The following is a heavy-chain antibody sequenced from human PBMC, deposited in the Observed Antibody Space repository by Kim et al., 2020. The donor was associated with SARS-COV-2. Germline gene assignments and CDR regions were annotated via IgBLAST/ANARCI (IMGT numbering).Heavy chain of an antibody. CDR3: ARGNTSPFPFDP. D-gene: IGHD2-2*01. V-gene: IGHV1-69*01. J-gene: IGHJ5*02. Sequence: NYAQKFNGRVTITADDSTNTGYMELSGLRSEDTAVYYCARGNTSPFPFDPWGQGTLIIVSS.